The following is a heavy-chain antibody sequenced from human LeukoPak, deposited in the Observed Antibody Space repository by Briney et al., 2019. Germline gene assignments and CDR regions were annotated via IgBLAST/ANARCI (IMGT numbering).Heavy chain of an antibody. Sequence: PGGSLRLSCAASGFTFSSYWMSWVRQAPGKGLEWVANIKQDGSEKYYVDSVKGRFTISRDNAKNSLYLQMNSLRAEDTAVYYCAREGSLVHTTGLEMATTPYYYYGMDVWGQGTTVTVSS. D-gene: IGHD5-24*01. V-gene: IGHV3-7*01. J-gene: IGHJ6*02. CDR3: AREGSLVHTTGLEMATTPYYYYGMDV. CDR1: GFTFSSYW. CDR2: IKQDGSEK.